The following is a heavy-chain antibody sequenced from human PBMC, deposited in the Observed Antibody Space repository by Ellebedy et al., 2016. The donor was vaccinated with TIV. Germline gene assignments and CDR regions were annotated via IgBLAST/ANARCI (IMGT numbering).Heavy chain of an antibody. CDR1: GFSLSTSGMC. Sequence: SGPTLVKPTQTLTLTCTFSGFSLSTSGMCVSWIRQPPGKALEWLARIDWDDDKYYTTSLKTRLTIFKDTSKNQVVLTMTNMEPMDTATYYCARRVAGTRVLDYWGQGILVTVSS. D-gene: IGHD6-19*01. J-gene: IGHJ4*02. V-gene: IGHV2-70*11. CDR3: ARRVAGTRVLDY. CDR2: IDWDDDK.